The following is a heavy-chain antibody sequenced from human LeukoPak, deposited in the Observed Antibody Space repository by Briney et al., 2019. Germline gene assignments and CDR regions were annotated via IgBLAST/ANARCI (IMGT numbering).Heavy chain of an antibody. D-gene: IGHD1-7*01. V-gene: IGHV4-30-2*01. CDR2: IYHSGST. CDR1: GGSISSGGYY. J-gene: IGHJ4*02. CDR3: AREDWNYYFDY. Sequence: SETLSLTCTVSGGSISSGGYYWSWIRQPPGKGLEWIGYIYHSGSTYYNPSLKSRVTISVDRSKNQFSLKLSSVTAADTAVYYCAREDWNYYFDYWSQGTLVTVSS.